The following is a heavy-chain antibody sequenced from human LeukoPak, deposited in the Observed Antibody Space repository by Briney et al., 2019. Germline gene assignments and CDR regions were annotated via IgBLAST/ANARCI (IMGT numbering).Heavy chain of an antibody. Sequence: ASVKVSCKASGYTFTGYYMHWVQQAPGQGLEWMGWINPNSGGTNYAQKFQGRVTMTRDTSISTAYMELSRLRSDDTAVYYCARGYCSSTSCYDYFDYWGQGTLVTVSS. CDR3: ARGYCSSTSCYDYFDY. V-gene: IGHV1-2*02. J-gene: IGHJ4*02. D-gene: IGHD2-2*01. CDR2: INPNSGGT. CDR1: GYTFTGYY.